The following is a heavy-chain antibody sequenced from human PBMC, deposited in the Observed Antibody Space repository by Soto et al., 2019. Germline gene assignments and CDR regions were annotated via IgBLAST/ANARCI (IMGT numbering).Heavy chain of an antibody. CDR2: IDPSDSYT. J-gene: IGHJ6*02. Sequence: GESLKISCKGSGYSFTSYWISWVRQTPGKGLEWMGRIDPSDSYTNYSPSFQGHVTISADKSISTAYLQWSSLKASDTAMYYCARQTIFGVVIIPHYYYYGMDVWGQGTTVTVSS. V-gene: IGHV5-10-1*01. D-gene: IGHD3-3*01. CDR3: ARQTIFGVVIIPHYYYYGMDV. CDR1: GYSFTSYW.